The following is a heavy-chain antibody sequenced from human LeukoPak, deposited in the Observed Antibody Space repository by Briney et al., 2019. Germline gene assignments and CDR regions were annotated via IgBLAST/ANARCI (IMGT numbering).Heavy chain of an antibody. CDR2: ISYDGSNK. CDR3: PKEGGDTGLDAFDI. V-gene: IGHV3-30*18. D-gene: IGHD2-21*02. J-gene: IGHJ3*02. Sequence: GGSLRLSCAASGFTLSTYGMHWVRQAPGKGLEWVAVISYDGSNKYYADSVKGRFTISRDNSKNTLYLQMNSLRAEDTAVYYCPKEGGDTGLDAFDIWGQGTMVTVSS. CDR1: GFTLSTYG.